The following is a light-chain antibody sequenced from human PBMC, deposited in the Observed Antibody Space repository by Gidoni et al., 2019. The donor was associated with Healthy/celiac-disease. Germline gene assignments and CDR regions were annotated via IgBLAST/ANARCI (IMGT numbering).Light chain of an antibody. CDR2: AAA. Sequence: IQLTQSPSSLSASVGDRVTITCRASQGISSYLAWYQQKPGKAPKLLIYAAATLQSGVPSRFSGSGSGTDFTLTISSRQPADFATSYCQQLNSYPPITFGPGTKVDIK. J-gene: IGKJ3*01. V-gene: IGKV1-9*01. CDR3: QQLNSYPPIT. CDR1: QGISSY.